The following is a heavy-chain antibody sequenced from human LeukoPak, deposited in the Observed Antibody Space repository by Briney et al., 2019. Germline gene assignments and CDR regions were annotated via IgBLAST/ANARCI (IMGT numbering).Heavy chain of an antibody. J-gene: IGHJ4*02. CDR1: GYTFTSYA. CDR2: ISAYNGNT. D-gene: IGHD1-26*01. CDR3: ASSMVGARRFDS. Sequence: GSVKVSCKASGYTFTSYAISWVRQAPGQGLEWVGWISAYNGNTNYAQTLQGRVTMTTDTSKSTDYLELRSLRADDTAVYYCASSMVGARRFDSWGEGTLVTAS. V-gene: IGHV1-18*01.